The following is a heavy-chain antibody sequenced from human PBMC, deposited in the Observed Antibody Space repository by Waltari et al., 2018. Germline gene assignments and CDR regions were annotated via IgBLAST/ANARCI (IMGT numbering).Heavy chain of an antibody. CDR1: GFKFDDYS. J-gene: IGHJ4*02. D-gene: IGHD6-25*01. CDR2: ISWRSTNI. CDR3: AKGTYSSGWTRFPLDS. V-gene: IGHV3-9*01. Sequence: VLLVESGGDLAQPGRSLRLSCAASGFKFDDYSMHWVRQAPGKGLEWVSGISWRSTNIAYADSVKGRFTISRDNAKNSLYLQMDNLRSDDSAFYYCAKGTYSSGWTRFPLDSWGRGTLVTVSS.